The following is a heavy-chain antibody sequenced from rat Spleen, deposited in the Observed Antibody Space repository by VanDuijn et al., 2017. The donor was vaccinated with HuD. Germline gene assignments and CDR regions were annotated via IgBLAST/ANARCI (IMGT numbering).Heavy chain of an antibody. J-gene: IGHJ4*01. Sequence: PPGKGLEWMGRMRYDGDTSYNSALRSRLRVTRDTSKNQVFLKMDSLQTDDTAIYYCSRAIAADYVMAAWGQGASVTVSS. CDR2: MRYDGDT. CDR3: SRAIAADYVMAA. D-gene: IGHD1-2*01. V-gene: IGHV2S30*01.